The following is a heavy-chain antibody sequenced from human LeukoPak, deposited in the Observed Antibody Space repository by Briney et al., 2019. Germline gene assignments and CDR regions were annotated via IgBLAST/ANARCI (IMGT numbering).Heavy chain of an antibody. CDR3: ARKDDFWSGHRLVY. Sequence: PGGSLRLSCAASGFTFSSYSMNWVRQAPGKGLEWVSYISSSSSTIYYADSVKGRFTISRDNAKNSLYLQMNSLRAEDTAVYYCARKDDFWSGHRLVYWGQGTLVTVSS. CDR2: ISSSSSTI. D-gene: IGHD3-3*01. V-gene: IGHV3-48*01. J-gene: IGHJ4*02. CDR1: GFTFSSYS.